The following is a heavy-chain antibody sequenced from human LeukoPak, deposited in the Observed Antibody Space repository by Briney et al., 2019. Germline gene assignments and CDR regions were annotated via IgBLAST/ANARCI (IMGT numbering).Heavy chain of an antibody. D-gene: IGHD3-16*01. CDR2: IWYEGSNK. Sequence: GGSLRLSCAASGFTFSSYGMHWVRQAPGKGLEWVAVIWYEGSNKYYADSVKGRFTISRDNSKNTLYLQMNSLRAEDTAVYYCARDRLPSRSSLQANYYGMDVSGQGTTVTVSS. J-gene: IGHJ6*02. CDR3: ARDRLPSRSSLQANYYGMDV. CDR1: GFTFSSYG. V-gene: IGHV3-33*01.